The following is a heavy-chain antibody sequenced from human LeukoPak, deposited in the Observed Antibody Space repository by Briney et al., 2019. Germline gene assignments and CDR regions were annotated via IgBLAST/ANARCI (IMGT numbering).Heavy chain of an antibody. CDR1: GYSISIGYY. D-gene: IGHD3-10*01. CDR2: IYHSGST. CDR3: ASSLIKGSGSYTFDY. J-gene: IGHJ4*02. Sequence: PSETLSLTCAVSGYSISIGYYWGWIRQPPGKGLEWIGSIYHSGSTYYNPSLKSRVTISVDTSKNQFSLKLSSVTAADTAVYYCASSLIKGSGSYTFDYWGQGTLVTVSS. V-gene: IGHV4-38-2*01.